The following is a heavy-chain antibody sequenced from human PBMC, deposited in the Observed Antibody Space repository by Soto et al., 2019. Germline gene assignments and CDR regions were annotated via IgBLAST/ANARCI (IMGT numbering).Heavy chain of an antibody. CDR3: ARGSPITMIVVAKGPFDY. V-gene: IGHV4-34*01. D-gene: IGHD3-22*01. Sequence: SETLSLTCAVYGGSFSGYYWSWIRQPPGKGLEWIGEINHSGSTNYNPSLKSRVTISVDTSKNQFSLKLSSVTAADTAVYYCARGSPITMIVVAKGPFDYWGQGTLVTVSS. J-gene: IGHJ4*02. CDR2: INHSGST. CDR1: GGSFSGYY.